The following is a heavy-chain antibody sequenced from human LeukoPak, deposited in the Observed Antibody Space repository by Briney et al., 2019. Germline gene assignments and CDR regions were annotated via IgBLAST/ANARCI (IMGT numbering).Heavy chain of an antibody. CDR2: INTNTGNP. CDR1: GYTFTSYA. J-gene: IGHJ4*02. D-gene: IGHD2-21*02. CDR3: AREGYWGYCGGDCNAPRDY. Sequence: VASVKVSCKASGYTFTSYAMIWVRQAPGPGLEWMGWINTNTGNPTYAQGFTGRFVFSLDTSVSTAYLQISSLKAEDTAVYYCAREGYWGYCGGDCNAPRDYWGQGTLVTVSS. V-gene: IGHV7-4-1*02.